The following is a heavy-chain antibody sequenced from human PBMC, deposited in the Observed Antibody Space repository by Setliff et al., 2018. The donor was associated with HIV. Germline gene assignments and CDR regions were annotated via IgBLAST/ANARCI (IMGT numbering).Heavy chain of an antibody. CDR2: INPNSGGT. CDR1: GYSFNGYY. D-gene: IGHD3-9*01. Sequence: ASVMVSCKASGYSFNGYYMYWVRQAPGQGLEWMGWINPNSGGTNYAQKFQGRVTMTRDTSISTAYMELSRLRSDDTAVYYCARAPYYDILTGYYMGCCPFDYWGQGTLVTVSS. V-gene: IGHV1-2*02. CDR3: ARAPYYDILTGYYMGCCPFDY. J-gene: IGHJ4*02.